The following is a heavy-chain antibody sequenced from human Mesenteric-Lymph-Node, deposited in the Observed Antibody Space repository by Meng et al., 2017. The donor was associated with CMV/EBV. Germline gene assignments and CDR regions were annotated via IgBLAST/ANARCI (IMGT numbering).Heavy chain of an antibody. CDR3: ARVIAADVYPPPTYYFDY. D-gene: IGHD6-13*01. CDR2: IIPILGIA. Sequence: KISCAASGFTFSSYAISWVRQAPGQGLEWMGGIIPILGIANYAQKFQGRVTITADKSTSTAYMELSSLRSEDTAVYYCARVIAADVYPPPTYYFDYWGQGTLVTVSS. V-gene: IGHV1-69*10. CDR1: GFTFSSYA. J-gene: IGHJ4*02.